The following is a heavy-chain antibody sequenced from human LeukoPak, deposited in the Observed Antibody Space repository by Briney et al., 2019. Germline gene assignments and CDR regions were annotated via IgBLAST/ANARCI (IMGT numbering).Heavy chain of an antibody. J-gene: IGHJ2*01. CDR3: ARVPVRLYWYFDL. D-gene: IGHD5-12*01. V-gene: IGHV4-61*02. CDR2: IYTSGST. CDR1: GGSISSGSYY. Sequence: PSETLSLTCTVSGGSISSGSYYWSWIRQPAGKGLEWIGRIYTSGSTNYNPSLKSRVTISVDTSKNQFSLKLSSVTAADTAVYYCARVPVRLYWYFDLWGRGTLVTVSS.